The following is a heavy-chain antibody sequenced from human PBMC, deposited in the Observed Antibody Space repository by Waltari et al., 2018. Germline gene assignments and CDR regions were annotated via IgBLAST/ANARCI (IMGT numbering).Heavy chain of an antibody. CDR1: GYSITSAYW. V-gene: IGHV4-38-2*01. CDR3: AGHEWGLPGF. J-gene: IGHJ4*02. CDR2: IHYTGGT. Sequence: QVQLQESGPGLVKPSETLSLTCGVSGYSITSAYWWAWFRQPPGKGLEWIASIHYTGGTHSPSLKSRVTISADKSKNEVSLRLTSVTAADTAVYYCAGHEWGLPGFWGQGTLVTVSS. D-gene: IGHD1-26*01.